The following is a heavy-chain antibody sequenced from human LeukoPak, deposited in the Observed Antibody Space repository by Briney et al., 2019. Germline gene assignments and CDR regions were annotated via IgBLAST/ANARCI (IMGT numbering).Heavy chain of an antibody. J-gene: IGHJ4*02. CDR3: TRGGGRGVDY. CDR2: INSDGSST. Sequence: GGSLRLSCAASGFTFSSYWMHWVRQAPGKGLVWVSRINSDGSSTNYADSVKGRFTISRDNAKNTLYLQMNSLRADDTAVYYCTRGGGRGVDYWGQGTLVTVSS. D-gene: IGHD3-10*01. V-gene: IGHV3-74*01. CDR1: GFTFSSYW.